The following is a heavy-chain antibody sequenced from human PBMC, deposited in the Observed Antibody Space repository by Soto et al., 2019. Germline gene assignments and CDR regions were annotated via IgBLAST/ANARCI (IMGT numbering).Heavy chain of an antibody. Sequence: SETLSLTCTVSGGSISSYYWSWIRQPPGKGLEWIGYIYYSGSTNYNPSLKSRVTISVDTSKNQFSLKLSSVTAADTAVYYCARVKEYSYGYPWYFDLWGRGTLVTVSS. D-gene: IGHD5-18*01. J-gene: IGHJ2*01. CDR2: IYYSGST. CDR3: ARVKEYSYGYPWYFDL. V-gene: IGHV4-59*01. CDR1: GGSISSYY.